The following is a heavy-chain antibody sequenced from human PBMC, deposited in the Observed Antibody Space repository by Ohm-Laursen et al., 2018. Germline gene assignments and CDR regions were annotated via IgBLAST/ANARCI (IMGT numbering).Heavy chain of an antibody. CDR3: ARDPREADGYNPYFDY. Sequence: SLRLSCAAPGFTFSSYGMHWVRQAPGKGLEWVAVIWYDGSNKYYADSVKGRFTISRDNSKNTLYLQMNSLRAEDTVVYYCARDPREADGYNPYFDYWGQGTLVTVSS. CDR2: IWYDGSNK. CDR1: GFTFSSYG. D-gene: IGHD5-24*01. J-gene: IGHJ4*02. V-gene: IGHV3-33*01.